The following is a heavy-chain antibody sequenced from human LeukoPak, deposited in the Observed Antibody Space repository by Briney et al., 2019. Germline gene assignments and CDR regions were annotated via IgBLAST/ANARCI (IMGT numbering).Heavy chain of an antibody. CDR3: AELGITMIGGV. Sequence: GGSLRLSCAASGFTFSSYGMHWVRQAPGKGLEWVAFIRSDGSNKYYADSVKGRFTISRDDAKNSLYLQMNSLRAEDTAVYYCAELGITMIGGVWGKGTTVTISS. D-gene: IGHD3-10*02. CDR1: GFTFSSYG. J-gene: IGHJ6*04. CDR2: IRSDGSNK. V-gene: IGHV3-30*02.